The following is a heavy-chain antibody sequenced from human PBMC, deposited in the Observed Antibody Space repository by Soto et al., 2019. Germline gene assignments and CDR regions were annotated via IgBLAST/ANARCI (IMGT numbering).Heavy chain of an antibody. Sequence: EVQLLESGGGLVQPGGSLRLSCAASGFTFDIYAMSWVRQAPGKGLAWVSTIIGSGGTPYYADSVKGRFTISRDNSKNTLYVQMNSLRADDTAEYYCAKHSGYDHYYDMDVWGQGTTVTVSS. V-gene: IGHV3-23*01. D-gene: IGHD5-12*01. J-gene: IGHJ6*02. CDR1: GFTFDIYA. CDR2: IIGSGGTP. CDR3: AKHSGYDHYYDMDV.